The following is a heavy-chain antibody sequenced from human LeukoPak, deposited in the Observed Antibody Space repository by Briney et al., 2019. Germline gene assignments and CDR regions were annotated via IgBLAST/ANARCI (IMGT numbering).Heavy chain of an antibody. CDR2: IYYSGST. D-gene: IGHD3-22*01. V-gene: IGHV4-59*01. CDR1: GGSIRGYY. J-gene: IGHJ3*02. Sequence: SETQSLTCTVSGGSIRGYYWSWIRQPPGKGLEWIGYIYYSGSTKYNPSLKSRVTMSVDTSRNHFSLKLSSVTAADTAVYYCARGGLENGYHSNDGFDIWGQGTMVTVSS. CDR3: ARGGLENGYHSNDGFDI.